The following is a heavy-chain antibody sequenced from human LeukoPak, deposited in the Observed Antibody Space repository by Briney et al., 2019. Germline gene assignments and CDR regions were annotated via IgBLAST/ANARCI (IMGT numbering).Heavy chain of an antibody. CDR3: ARQALWFFDH. V-gene: IGHV4-39*01. Sequence: MPSETLSLTCTVSGGSISSNSNYWAWIRQPPGRGLELIGSISYGGSTYYSPSLESRVTISVDTSNSQVSQRLSSVTAADTAVYYCARQALWFFDHWGQGTLVTVSS. J-gene: IGHJ4*02. CDR2: ISYGGST. D-gene: IGHD2-21*01. CDR1: GGSISSNSNY.